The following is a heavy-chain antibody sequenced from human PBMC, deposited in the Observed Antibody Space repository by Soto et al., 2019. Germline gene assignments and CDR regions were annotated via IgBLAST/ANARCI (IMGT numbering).Heavy chain of an antibody. D-gene: IGHD3-10*01. CDR3: ASPNYYGSGRSPTWFDP. J-gene: IGHJ5*02. CDR1: GGTFSSYS. V-gene: IGHV1-69*13. Sequence: SVKVSCKASGGTFSSYSISWVRQAPGQGLEWMGGIIPIFGTANYAQKFQGRVTITADESTSTAYMELSSLRSEDTAVYYCASPNYYGSGRSPTWFDPWGQGTLVTVSS. CDR2: IIPIFGTA.